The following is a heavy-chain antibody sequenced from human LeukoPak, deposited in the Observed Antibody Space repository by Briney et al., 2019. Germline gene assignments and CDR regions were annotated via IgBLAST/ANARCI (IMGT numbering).Heavy chain of an antibody. D-gene: IGHD4-11*01. V-gene: IGHV1-8*01. CDR2: MNPNSGNT. CDR1: GYTFTSHD. CDR3: ARGPAYSNYGAYYYYYMDV. J-gene: IGHJ6*03. Sequence: GASVKVSCKASGYTFTSHDINWVRQATGQGLEWMGWMNPNSGNTGYAQKFQGRVTITRNTSISTAYMELSSLRSEDTAVYYRARGPAYSNYGAYYYYYMDVWGKGTTVTVSS.